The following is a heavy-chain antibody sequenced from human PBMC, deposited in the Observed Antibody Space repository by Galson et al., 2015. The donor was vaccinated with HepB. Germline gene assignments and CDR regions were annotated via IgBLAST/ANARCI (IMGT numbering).Heavy chain of an antibody. J-gene: IGHJ3*02. V-gene: IGHV3-48*01. CDR1: GFTFSSYS. D-gene: IGHD2-2*01. CDR3: ASLCSTSCYDTDAFDI. Sequence: SLRLSCAASGFTFSSYSMNWVRQAPGKGLEWVSYIRSSSSTIYYADSVKGRFTISRDNAKNSLYLQMNSLRAEDTAVYYCASLCSTSCYDTDAFDIWGQGTMVTVSS. CDR2: IRSSSSTI.